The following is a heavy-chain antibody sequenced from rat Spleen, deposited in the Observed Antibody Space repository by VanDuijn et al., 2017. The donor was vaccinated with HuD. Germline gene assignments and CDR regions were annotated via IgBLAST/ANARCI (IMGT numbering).Heavy chain of an antibody. J-gene: IGHJ2*01. D-gene: IGHD1-12*02. V-gene: IGHV5-35*01. Sequence: EVQLVESGGGLVQPGSPLKLSCAASGFTFSSSWLNWIRQAPGKGLEWVASITRDGSSTYYPDTVKGRFTISRDNAQNTLYLQMNSLRSEDTATYYCTRKYFDGSYYYFDYWGQGVMVTVSS. CDR2: ITRDGSST. CDR1: GFTFSSSW. CDR3: TRKYFDGSYYYFDY.